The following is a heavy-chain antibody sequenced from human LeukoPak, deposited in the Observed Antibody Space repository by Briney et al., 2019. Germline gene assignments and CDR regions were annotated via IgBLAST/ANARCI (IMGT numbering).Heavy chain of an antibody. CDR3: ARARITMVRGVIYPNFDY. CDR1: GYSFTSYW. Sequence: GESLKISCKGSGYSFTSYWIGWVRQMPGKGLEWMGIIYPGDSDTGYSPSFQGQVTISADKSISTAYLQWSNLKASDTAMYYCARARITMVRGVIYPNFDYWGQGTLVTVSS. V-gene: IGHV5-51*01. D-gene: IGHD3-10*01. J-gene: IGHJ4*02. CDR2: IYPGDSDT.